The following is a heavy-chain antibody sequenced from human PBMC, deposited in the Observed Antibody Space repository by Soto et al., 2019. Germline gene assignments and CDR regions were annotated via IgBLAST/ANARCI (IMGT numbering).Heavy chain of an antibody. CDR3: ARLSAERAGYSSSWYGYYYYGMDV. CDR2: IYPGDSDT. Sequence: GESLKISCKGSGYSFTSYWIGWVRQMPGKGLEWMGIIYPGDSDTRYSPSFQGQVTISADKSISTAYLQWSSLKASDTAMYYCARLSAERAGYSSSWYGYYYYGMDVWGQGTTVTVSS. J-gene: IGHJ6*02. D-gene: IGHD6-13*01. V-gene: IGHV5-51*01. CDR1: GYSFTSYW.